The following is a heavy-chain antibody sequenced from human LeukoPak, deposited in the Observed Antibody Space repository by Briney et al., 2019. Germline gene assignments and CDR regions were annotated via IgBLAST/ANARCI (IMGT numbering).Heavy chain of an antibody. CDR3: ARDGFRSLGYLDV. CDR1: GYTFTSYY. V-gene: IGHV1-46*01. Sequence: ASVKVSCKASGYTFTSYYMHWVRQAPGQGLEWMGIINPSGDSINYAQKFQGRVTMTRDMSTSTVYMELSSLRSEDTAVYYCARDGFRSLGYLDVWGKGTTVTVSS. D-gene: IGHD3-16*01. CDR2: INPSGDSI. J-gene: IGHJ6*03.